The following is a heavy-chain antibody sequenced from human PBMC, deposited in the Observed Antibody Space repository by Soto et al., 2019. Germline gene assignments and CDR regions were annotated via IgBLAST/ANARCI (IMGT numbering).Heavy chain of an antibody. CDR2: IYPDDSDT. V-gene: IGHV5-51*01. Sequence: PGESLKISCNGSRYSFTSYWIGWVRQMPGKGLEWMGIIYPDDSDTRYSPSFQGQVTISADKSISTTYLQWSSLKASDTAMYYCARLGVEMATTTHFDYWGQGTLVTVSS. CDR3: ARLGVEMATTTHFDY. CDR1: RYSFTSYW. J-gene: IGHJ4*02. D-gene: IGHD1-1*01.